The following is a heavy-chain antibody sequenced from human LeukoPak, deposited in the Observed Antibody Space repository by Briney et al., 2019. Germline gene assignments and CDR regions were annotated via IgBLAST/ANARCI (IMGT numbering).Heavy chain of an antibody. V-gene: IGHV3-23*01. D-gene: IGHD2-2*01. CDR3: ARDGLETTVVPAYYFDY. J-gene: IGHJ4*02. Sequence: PGGSLRLSCAASGFTFSSYAMGWVRQAPGKGLEWVSLISGSGGSTYYADSVKGRFTISRDNSKNTLSLQMNSLRAEDTAVYYCARDGLETTVVPAYYFDYWGQGTLVTVSS. CDR2: ISGSGGST. CDR1: GFTFSSYA.